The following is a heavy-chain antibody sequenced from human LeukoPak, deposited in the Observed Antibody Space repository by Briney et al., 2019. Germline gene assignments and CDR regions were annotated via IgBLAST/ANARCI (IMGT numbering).Heavy chain of an antibody. CDR2: IYPGDSDT. D-gene: IGHD3-16*01. J-gene: IGHJ4*02. CDR3: ARSRYEYVWGSDYYFDY. Sequence: GESLTISCKDSGYSFTTYWIGWVRQMPGKGLEWMGIIYPGDSDTSYSPSFQGQVTISADKSISTAYLHWSSLKASDTAMYYCARSRYEYVWGSDYYFDYWGQGALVTVSS. V-gene: IGHV5-51*01. CDR1: GYSFTTYW.